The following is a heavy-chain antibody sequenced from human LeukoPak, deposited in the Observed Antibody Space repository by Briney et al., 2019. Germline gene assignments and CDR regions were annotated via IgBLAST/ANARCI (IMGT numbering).Heavy chain of an antibody. CDR1: GGTFSSYA. J-gene: IGHJ5*02. D-gene: IGHD3-16*01. CDR3: ARDRFAYDYVWGTHYNWFDP. Sequence: ASVKVSCKASGGTFSSYAISWVRQAPGQGLEWMGRIIPILGIANYAQKFQGRVTITADKSTSTAYMELSSLRSEDTAVYYCARDRFAYDYVWGTHYNWFDPWGQGTLVTVSS. CDR2: IIPILGIA. V-gene: IGHV1-69*04.